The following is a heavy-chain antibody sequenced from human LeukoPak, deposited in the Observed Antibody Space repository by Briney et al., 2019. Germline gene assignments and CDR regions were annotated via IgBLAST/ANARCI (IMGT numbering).Heavy chain of an antibody. J-gene: IGHJ4*02. CDR2: INHSGST. V-gene: IGHV4-34*01. Sequence: PSETLSLTCAVYGGSFSNYYWSWIRQPPGKGLEWIGEINHSGSTNCNPSLKSRVTISVDTSKNQFSLKLSSVTAADTAVYYCARVTGYMIEDYFDYWGQGTLVTVSS. CDR1: GGSFSNYY. D-gene: IGHD3-22*01. CDR3: ARVTGYMIEDYFDY.